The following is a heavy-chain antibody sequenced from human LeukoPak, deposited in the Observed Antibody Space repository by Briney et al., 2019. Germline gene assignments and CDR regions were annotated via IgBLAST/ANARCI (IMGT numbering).Heavy chain of an antibody. J-gene: IGHJ4*02. D-gene: IGHD6-6*01. CDR2: IYPGDSDT. V-gene: IGHV5-51*01. CDR1: GYSLSIYW. CDR3: ARFLSSSYYFDY. Sequence: GESLKISCKGSGYSLSIYWIGWVRQMPGKGVEWMGIIYPGDSDTRYSTSFQGQVTISADKSISTAYLQWSSLKASDTAMYYCARFLSSSYYFDYWGQGTLVTVSS.